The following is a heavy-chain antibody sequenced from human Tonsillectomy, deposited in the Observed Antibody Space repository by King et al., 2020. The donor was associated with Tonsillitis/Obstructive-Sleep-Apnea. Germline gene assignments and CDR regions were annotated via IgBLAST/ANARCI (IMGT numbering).Heavy chain of an antibody. CDR2: ISGIGGST. Sequence: VQLVESGGGLVQPGGSLRLSCAASGVTFGSYAMSWFRRAPGKVLECVSSISGIGGSTYYADSVKGRLTMSSDTSMAPLYLQMNSLRGEDTAVYYCAKVPYWGQGTLVTVSS. CDR1: GVTFGSYA. V-gene: IGHV3-23*04. CDR3: AKVPY. J-gene: IGHJ4*02.